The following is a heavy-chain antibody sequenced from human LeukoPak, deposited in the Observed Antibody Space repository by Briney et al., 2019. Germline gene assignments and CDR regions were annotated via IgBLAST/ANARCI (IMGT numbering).Heavy chain of an antibody. J-gene: IGHJ6*02. CDR1: GYTFIGYY. Sequence: ASVKVSCKASGYTFIGYYMHWVRQAPGQGLEWMGRINPNSGGTNYAQKFQGRVTMTRDTSISTAYTELSRLRSDDTAVYYCARGDVAGLYGMDVWGQGTTVTVSS. D-gene: IGHD6-19*01. CDR2: INPNSGGT. CDR3: ARGDVAGLYGMDV. V-gene: IGHV1-2*06.